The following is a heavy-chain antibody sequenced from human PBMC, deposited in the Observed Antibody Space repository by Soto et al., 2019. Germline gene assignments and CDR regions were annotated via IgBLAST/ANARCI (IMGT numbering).Heavy chain of an antibody. CDR1: GLSVTSDSY. D-gene: IGHD1-1*01. CDR2: AYYRGDT. Sequence: QVQLQESGPGLVKPSETLSLTCTVSGLSVTSDSYWSWLRQAPGKGLEWIGYAYYRGDTRYNPALKSRLTISVGTTKHQSSLSLSSVTQTDKAAYYWARNLGQGTAPANNYCYFLGQGSLVTVSS. J-gene: IGHJ4*02. CDR3: ARNLGQGTAPANNYCYF. V-gene: IGHV4-61*01.